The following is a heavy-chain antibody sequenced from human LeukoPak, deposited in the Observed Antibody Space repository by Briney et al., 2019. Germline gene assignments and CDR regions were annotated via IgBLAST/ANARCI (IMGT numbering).Heavy chain of an antibody. D-gene: IGHD2-2*02. J-gene: IGHJ6*03. CDR1: GGSFSGYY. V-gene: IGHV4-34*01. Sequence: SETLSLTCAVYGGSFSGYYWSWIRQPPGKGLEWIGEINHSGSTNYNPSLKSRVTISVDTSKNQFSLKLSSVTAADTAVYYCARGSIGCSSTSCYTAGYYYYYMDVWGKGTTVTVSS. CDR2: INHSGST. CDR3: ARGSIGCSSTSCYTAGYYYYYMDV.